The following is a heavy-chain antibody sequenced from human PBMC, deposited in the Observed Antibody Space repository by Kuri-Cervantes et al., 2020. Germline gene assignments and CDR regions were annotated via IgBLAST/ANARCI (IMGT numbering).Heavy chain of an antibody. CDR2: ISYDGSNK. V-gene: IGHV3-30*01. J-gene: IGHJ3*02. D-gene: IGHD6-19*01. CDR3: ARDIAGYSSILIAPGAFDI. CDR1: GFTFSDYY. Sequence: GESLKIFCAASGFTFSDYYMSWIRQAPGKGLEWVAVISYDGSNKYYADSVKGRFTISRDNSKNTLYLQMNSLRAEDTAVYYCARDIAGYSSILIAPGAFDIWGQGTMVTVSS.